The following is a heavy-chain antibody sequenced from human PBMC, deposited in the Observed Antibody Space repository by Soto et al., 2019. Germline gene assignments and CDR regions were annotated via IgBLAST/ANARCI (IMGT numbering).Heavy chain of an antibody. D-gene: IGHD3-10*01. CDR1: GDIVSNNGAA. Sequence: SQTLSLTCVISGDIVSNNGAAWNWIRQSPSRGLEWLGRTFYRSKWHNDYAVSVRSRITINPDTSRNQFSLHLNSVTPDDTAVYYCAGSGRYYKDGHNFWGQGTLVTVSS. V-gene: IGHV6-1*01. J-gene: IGHJ4*02. CDR3: AGSGRYYKDGHNF. CDR2: TFYRSKWHN.